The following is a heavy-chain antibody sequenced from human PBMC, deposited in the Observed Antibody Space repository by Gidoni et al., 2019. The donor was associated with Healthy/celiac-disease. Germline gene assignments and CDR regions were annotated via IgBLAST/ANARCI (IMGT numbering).Heavy chain of an antibody. V-gene: IGHV4-30-4*01. Sequence: QVQLQESGPGLVKPSQTLSLTCTVSGGSISSGDYYWSWIRQPPGKGLEWIGYIYYSGSTYYNPSLKSRVTISVDTSKNQFSLKLSSVTAADTAVYYCARTGYCSSTSCYMSYYYYGMDVWGQGTTVTVSS. CDR1: GGSISSGDYY. CDR3: ARTGYCSSTSCYMSYYYYGMDV. J-gene: IGHJ6*02. D-gene: IGHD2-2*02. CDR2: IYYSGST.